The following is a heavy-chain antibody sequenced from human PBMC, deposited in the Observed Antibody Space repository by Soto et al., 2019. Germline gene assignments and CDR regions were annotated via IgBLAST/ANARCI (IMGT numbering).Heavy chain of an antibody. CDR1: GFTFSSYA. Sequence: PGGSLRLSCAASGFTFSSYAMSWDRQAPGKGLEWVSAISGSGGSTYYADSVKGRFTISRDNSKNTLYLQMNSLRAEDTAVYYCANLGYSYGYYYYYGMDVWGQGTTVTVS. J-gene: IGHJ6*02. V-gene: IGHV3-23*01. CDR2: ISGSGGST. D-gene: IGHD5-18*01. CDR3: ANLGYSYGYYYYYGMDV.